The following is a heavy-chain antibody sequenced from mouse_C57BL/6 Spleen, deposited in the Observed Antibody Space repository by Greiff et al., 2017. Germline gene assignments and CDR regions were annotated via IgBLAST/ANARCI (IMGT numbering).Heavy chain of an antibody. CDR3: TTRITPHDFDY. CDR2: IDPENGDT. CDR1: GFNIKDDY. J-gene: IGHJ2*01. D-gene: IGHD1-2*01. Sequence: EVQLQQSGAELVRPGASVKLSCTASGFNIKDDYMHWVKQRPEQGLEWIGWIDPENGDTESASKFQGKATITADTSSNTASLQLSSLTSEDTAVYYCTTRITPHDFDYWGQGTTLTVSS. V-gene: IGHV14-4*01.